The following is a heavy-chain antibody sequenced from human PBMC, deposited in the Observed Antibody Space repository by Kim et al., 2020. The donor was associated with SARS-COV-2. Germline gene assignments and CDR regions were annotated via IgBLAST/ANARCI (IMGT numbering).Heavy chain of an antibody. CDR1: GGTFSSYA. Sequence: SVKVSCKASGGTFSSYAISWVRQAPGQGLEWMGGIIPIFGTANYAQKFQGRVTITADGSTSTAYMELSSLRSEDTAVYYCAALMITFGGPPSGMDVWGQGTTVTVSS. CDR2: IIPIFGTA. CDR3: AALMITFGGPPSGMDV. V-gene: IGHV1-69*13. D-gene: IGHD3-16*01. J-gene: IGHJ6*02.